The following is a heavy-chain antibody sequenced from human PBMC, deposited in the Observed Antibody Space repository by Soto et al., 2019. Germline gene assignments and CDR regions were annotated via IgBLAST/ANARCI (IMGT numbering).Heavy chain of an antibody. CDR2: ISSSSSYI. CDR3: ARSGSGYPYWYFDL. CDR1: GFTFSSYS. V-gene: IGHV3-21*01. Sequence: EVQLVESGGGLVTPGGSLRLSCAASGFTFSSYSMNWVRQAPGKGLEWVSSISSSSSYIYYADSVKGRFTISRDNAKNSLYLQMNSLRAEDTAVYYCARSGSGYPYWYFDLWGRGTLVTVSS. D-gene: IGHD3-22*01. J-gene: IGHJ2*01.